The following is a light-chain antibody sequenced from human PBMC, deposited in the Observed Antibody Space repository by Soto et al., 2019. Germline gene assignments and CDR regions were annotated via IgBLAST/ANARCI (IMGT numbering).Light chain of an antibody. CDR1: QAVSSY. J-gene: IGKJ4*01. CDR2: AAS. CDR3: QSLNSCRET. Sequence: ASQAVSSYLAWYQQKPGKAPRLLIYAASTLQSGVPSSFSGSAYGGELTLSMVSALLVDRASDLCQSLNSCRETVGGGTKVDIK. V-gene: IGKV1-9*01.